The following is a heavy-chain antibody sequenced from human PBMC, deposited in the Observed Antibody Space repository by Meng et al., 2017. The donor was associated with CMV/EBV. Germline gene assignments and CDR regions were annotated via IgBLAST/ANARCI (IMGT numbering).Heavy chain of an antibody. V-gene: IGHV3-9*01. CDR3: AKGIAAAVPNWFDP. J-gene: IGHJ5*02. D-gene: IGHD6-13*01. CDR2: ISWNSGSI. CDR1: GFTFDDYA. Sequence: GGSLRLSCAASGFTFDDYAMHWVRQAPGKGLEWVSGISWNSGSIGYADSVKGRFTISRDNAKNSLYLQMNSLRAEDTALYYCAKGIAAAVPNWFDPWGQGTPVTVSS.